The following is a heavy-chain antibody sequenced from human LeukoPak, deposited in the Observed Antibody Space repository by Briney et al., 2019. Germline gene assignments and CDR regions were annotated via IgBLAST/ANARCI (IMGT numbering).Heavy chain of an antibody. J-gene: IGHJ6*02. CDR3: ARGGSSWFLHYYYYYGMDV. D-gene: IGHD6-13*01. V-gene: IGHV1-2*02. CDR2: INPNSGGT. Sequence: ASVKVSCKASGYTFTGYYMHWVRQAPGQGLEWMGWINPNSGGTNYAQKFQGRVTMTRNTSISTAYMELSSLRSEDTAVYYCARGGSSWFLHYYYYYGMDVWGQGTTVTVSS. CDR1: GYTFTGYY.